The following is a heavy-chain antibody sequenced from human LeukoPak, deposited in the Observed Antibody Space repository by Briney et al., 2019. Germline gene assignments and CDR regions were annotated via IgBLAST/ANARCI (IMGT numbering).Heavy chain of an antibody. CDR2: IYYSGST. V-gene: IGHV4-30-4*08. CDR3: ARDLGITGTPDAFDI. J-gene: IGHJ3*02. D-gene: IGHD1-20*01. CDR1: GGSISSGDYY. Sequence: SETLFLTCTVSGGSISSGDYYWSWIRQPPGKGLEWIGYIYYSGSTYYNPSLKSRVTTSVDTSKNQFSLKLSSVTAADTAVYYCARDLGITGTPDAFDIWGQGTMVTVSS.